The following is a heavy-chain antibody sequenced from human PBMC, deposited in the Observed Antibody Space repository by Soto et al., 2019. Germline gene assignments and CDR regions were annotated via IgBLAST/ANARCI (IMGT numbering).Heavy chain of an antibody. CDR1: GGSFSGYY. J-gene: IGHJ5*02. D-gene: IGHD6-13*01. CDR2: IYYSGST. CDR3: ARRMVLAAAGTWWFDP. V-gene: IGHV4-59*08. Sequence: PSETLSLTCAVYGGSFSGYYWSWIRQPPGKGLEWIGYIYYSGSTNYNPSLKSRVTISVDTSKNQFSLKLSSVTAADTAVYYCARRMVLAAAGTWWFDPWGQGTLVTVSS.